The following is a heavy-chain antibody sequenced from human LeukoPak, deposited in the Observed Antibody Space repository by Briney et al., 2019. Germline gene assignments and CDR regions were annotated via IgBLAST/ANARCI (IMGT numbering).Heavy chain of an antibody. D-gene: IGHD3-16*01. CDR2: INHSGST. J-gene: IGHJ6*03. CDR3: ARPLRSYYYYYMDV. V-gene: IGHV4-34*01. Sequence: SETLSLTCAVYGGSFSGYYWSWIRQPPGKGLEWIGEINHSGSTNYNPSLKSRVTISVDTSKNQFSLKLSSVTAADTAVYYCARPLRSYYYYYMDVWGKGTTVTISS. CDR1: GGSFSGYY.